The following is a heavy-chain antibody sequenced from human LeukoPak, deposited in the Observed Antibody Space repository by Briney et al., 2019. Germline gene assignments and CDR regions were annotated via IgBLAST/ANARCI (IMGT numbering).Heavy chain of an antibody. CDR1: GGSISSYY. V-gene: IGHV4-59*01. J-gene: IGHJ4*02. CDR2: IYYSGST. Sequence: PSETLSLTCTVSGGSISSYYWSWIRQPPGKGLEWIGYIYYSGSTNYNPSLKSRVTISVDTSKNQFSLKLSSVTAADTAVYYCARVRYGDAEDYWGQGTLVTVSS. CDR3: ARVRYGDAEDY. D-gene: IGHD4-17*01.